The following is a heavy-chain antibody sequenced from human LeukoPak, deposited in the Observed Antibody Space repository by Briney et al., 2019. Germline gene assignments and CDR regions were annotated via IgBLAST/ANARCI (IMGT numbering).Heavy chain of an antibody. CDR3: VREWTGFAEFDY. Sequence: PSETLSLTCTVSGDSLSSFYWSWIRQPAGKGLEWIGRIFPGGNTNYNPSLNSRVTVSVDTAKNQFSLRLSSVTAADTAVYFCVREWTGFAEFDYWGRGILVTVSS. D-gene: IGHD3/OR15-3a*01. J-gene: IGHJ4*02. CDR1: GDSLSSFY. V-gene: IGHV4-4*07. CDR2: IFPGGNT.